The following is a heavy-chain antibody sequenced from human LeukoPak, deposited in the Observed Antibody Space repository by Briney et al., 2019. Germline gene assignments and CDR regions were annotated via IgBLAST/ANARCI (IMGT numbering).Heavy chain of an antibody. Sequence: GRSLRLSCAASGFTFSSYGMHWVRQAPGKGLEWVAVIWDDGSNKYQADSVKGRFTISRDNSKNSLYLQMNSLRVEDTAVYYCGREGTPLITFGAVMGGHGMDVWGQGTTVSVSS. CDR2: IWDDGSNK. CDR3: GREGTPLITFGAVMGGHGMDV. D-gene: IGHD3-16*01. CDR1: GFTFSSYG. V-gene: IGHV3-33*08. J-gene: IGHJ6*02.